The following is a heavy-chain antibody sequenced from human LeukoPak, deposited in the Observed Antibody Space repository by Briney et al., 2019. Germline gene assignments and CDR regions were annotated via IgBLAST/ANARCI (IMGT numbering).Heavy chain of an antibody. V-gene: IGHV3-21*01. D-gene: IGHD6-19*01. CDR3: AIGEEQWLVLDYYYGMDV. Sequence: PGGSLRLSCAASGFTFSSYSMNWVRQAPGKGLEWVSSISSSSSYIYYADSVKGRFTISRDNAKNSLYLQMNSLRAEDTAVYYCAIGEEQWLVLDYYYGMDVWGQGTTVTVSS. CDR2: ISSSSSYI. CDR1: GFTFSSYS. J-gene: IGHJ6*02.